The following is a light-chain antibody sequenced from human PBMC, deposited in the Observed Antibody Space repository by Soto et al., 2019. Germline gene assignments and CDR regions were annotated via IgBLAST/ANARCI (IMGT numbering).Light chain of an antibody. Sequence: EIVLTQSPGTLTLSPGERATLSCRASQSVSSSYLAWYQHKPGQAPRLLIYGASSRATGIPDRFSGSGSGTDFTLTISRLEPEHFAVYYCQQYGSSPHTFGQGTTLEI. CDR3: QQYGSSPHT. J-gene: IGKJ2*01. V-gene: IGKV3-20*01. CDR1: QSVSSSY. CDR2: GAS.